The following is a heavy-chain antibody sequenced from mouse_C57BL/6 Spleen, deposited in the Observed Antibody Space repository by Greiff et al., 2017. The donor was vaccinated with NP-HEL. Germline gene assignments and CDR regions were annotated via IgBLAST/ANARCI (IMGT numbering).Heavy chain of an antibody. D-gene: IGHD1-1*01. V-gene: IGHV1-80*01. CDR1: GYAFSSYW. J-gene: IGHJ1*03. CDR2: IYPGDGDT. Sequence: VMLVESGAELVKPGASVKISCKASGYAFSSYWMNWVKQRPGKGLEWIGQIYPGDGDTNYNGKFKGKATLTADKSSSTAYMQLSSLTSEDSAVYFCARYGVGYWYFDVWGTGTTVTVSS. CDR3: ARYGVGYWYFDV.